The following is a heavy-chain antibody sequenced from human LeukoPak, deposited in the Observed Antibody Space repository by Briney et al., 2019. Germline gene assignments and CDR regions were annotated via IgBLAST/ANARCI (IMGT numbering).Heavy chain of an antibody. CDR2: ISGTSTTT. CDR1: GFTFSGYS. J-gene: IGHJ6*03. V-gene: IGHV3-48*01. CDR3: TREITLIAVFMDV. Sequence: GGSLRLACAASGFTFSGYSLNWVRQAPGKGLEWVSYISGTSTTTYYADSVKGRFTISRDNAKNSLYLQMNGLRAEDTAVYYCTREITLIAVFMDVWGKGTTVTVSS. D-gene: IGHD3-22*01.